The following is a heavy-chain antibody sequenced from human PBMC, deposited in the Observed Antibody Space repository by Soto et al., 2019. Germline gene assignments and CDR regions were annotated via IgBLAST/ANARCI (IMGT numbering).Heavy chain of an antibody. J-gene: IGHJ6*02. Sequence: QVQLVESGGGVVQPGRSLRLSCAASGFTFSSYAMHWVRQAPGKGLEWVAVISYDGSNKYYADSVKGRFTISRDNSKTTLYLQMNSLRAEDTAVYYCARETYYDFWSGPYYGMDVWGQGTTVTVS. V-gene: IGHV3-30-3*01. CDR3: ARETYYDFWSGPYYGMDV. D-gene: IGHD3-3*01. CDR2: ISYDGSNK. CDR1: GFTFSSYA.